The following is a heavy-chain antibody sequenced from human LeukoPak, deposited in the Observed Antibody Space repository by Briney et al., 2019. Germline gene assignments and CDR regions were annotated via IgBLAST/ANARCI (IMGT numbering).Heavy chain of an antibody. CDR3: ARDPFGYYEPY. Sequence: GGSLRLSCAASRFTFRNSWMTWVRQAPGKGLEWVAHIKQDGSEKYYVDSVKGRFTISRDNAKNSLYLQMNSLRAEDTAAYHCARDPFGYYEPYWGQGTLVTVSS. J-gene: IGHJ4*02. CDR1: RFTFRNSW. D-gene: IGHD3-22*01. CDR2: IKQDGSEK. V-gene: IGHV3-7*01.